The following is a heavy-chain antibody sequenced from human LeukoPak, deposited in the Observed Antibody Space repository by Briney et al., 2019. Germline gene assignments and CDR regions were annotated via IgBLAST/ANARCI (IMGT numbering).Heavy chain of an antibody. Sequence: PSETPSLTCAVYGGSFSGYYWSWIRQPPGKGLEWIGEINHSGSTNYNPSLKSRVTISVDTSKNQFSLKLSSVTAADTAVYYCARRLGAAAGTRRLDYWGQGTLVTVSS. CDR2: INHSGST. CDR1: GGSFSGYY. D-gene: IGHD6-13*01. CDR3: ARRLGAAAGTRRLDY. V-gene: IGHV4-34*01. J-gene: IGHJ4*02.